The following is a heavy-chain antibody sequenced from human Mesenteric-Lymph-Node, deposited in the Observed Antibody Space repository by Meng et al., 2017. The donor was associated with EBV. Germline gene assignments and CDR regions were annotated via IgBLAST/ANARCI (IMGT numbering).Heavy chain of an antibody. CDR2: VFHSGTT. CDR3: AKANSSGRSSWFDP. V-gene: IGHV4-4*02. D-gene: IGHD3-10*01. Sequence: QGQLQASGPGLVKPSGPLSLTCACSGGSITTYNWWSWVRQPPGKGLEWIGEVFHSGTTNSNASLRSRLTISVDKSKNQFSLKLTSVTAADTAVYYCAKANSSGRSSWFDPWGQGTLVTVSS. J-gene: IGHJ5*02. CDR1: GGSITTYNW.